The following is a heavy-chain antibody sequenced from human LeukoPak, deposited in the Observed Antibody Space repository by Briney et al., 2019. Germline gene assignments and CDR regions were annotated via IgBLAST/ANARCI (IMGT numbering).Heavy chain of an antibody. D-gene: IGHD3-9*01. CDR1: GGSISSYY. CDR2: IYYSGST. CDR3: ARGVVRYTCAL. V-gene: IGHV4-59*01. Sequence: SETLSLTCTVSGGSISSYYWSWIRQPPGEGLQWIGYIYYSGSTNYNPSLKSRITISVDTSKNQFSLKLSSVTPADTAVYYCARGVVRYTCALWGQGTLVTVSS. J-gene: IGHJ4*02.